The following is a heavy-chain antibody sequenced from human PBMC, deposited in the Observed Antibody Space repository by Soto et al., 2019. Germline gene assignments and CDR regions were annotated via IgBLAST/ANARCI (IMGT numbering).Heavy chain of an antibody. Sequence: SETLSLTCTVSGGSISSYYWSWIRQPPGKGLEWIGYIYYSGSINYNPSLKSRVTISVDTSKNQFSLKLSSVTAADTAVYYCARVSTVTGYYYGMDVWGQGTTVTVSS. J-gene: IGHJ6*02. CDR2: IYYSGSI. CDR3: ARVSTVTGYYYGMDV. V-gene: IGHV4-59*01. CDR1: GGSISSYY. D-gene: IGHD4-17*01.